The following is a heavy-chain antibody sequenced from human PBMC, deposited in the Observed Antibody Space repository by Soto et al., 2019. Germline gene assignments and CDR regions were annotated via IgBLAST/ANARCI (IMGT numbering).Heavy chain of an antibody. CDR1: GFTLSTYW. CDR3: AKATVTTWDYYYYMDV. Sequence: GGSLRLSCAASGFTLSTYWMTWVRQAPGKGLEWVATIKQDGSEKYYVDSVKGRFTISRDNSKNTLYLQMNSLRAEDTAVYYCAKATVTTWDYYYYMDVWGKGTTVTVSS. D-gene: IGHD4-17*01. CDR2: IKQDGSEK. J-gene: IGHJ6*03. V-gene: IGHV3-7*03.